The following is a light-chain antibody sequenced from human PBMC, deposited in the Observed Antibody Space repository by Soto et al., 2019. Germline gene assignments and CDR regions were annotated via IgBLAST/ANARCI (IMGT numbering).Light chain of an antibody. Sequence: EIVLTQSPGTLSLSPGERATLSCRASQSVSSSYLAWYQQKPGQAPRLLIYGASNRATGIPDRFSGSGSGKDFTLTISRLEPEDFAVYYCQQYGSSPGTFGQGTKVEI. CDR2: GAS. CDR3: QQYGSSPGT. CDR1: QSVSSSY. V-gene: IGKV3-20*01. J-gene: IGKJ1*01.